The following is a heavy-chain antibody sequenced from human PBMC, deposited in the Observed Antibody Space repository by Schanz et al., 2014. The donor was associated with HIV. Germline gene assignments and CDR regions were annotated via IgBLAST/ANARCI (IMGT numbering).Heavy chain of an antibody. CDR1: GFTFSSYG. CDR3: ARRDYGDYYYYYGMDV. V-gene: IGHV3-33*01. J-gene: IGHJ6*02. Sequence: QVQLVESGGGVVQPGRSLRLSCAASGFTFSSYGMHWVRQAPGKGLEWVAVIWYDGSNKYYADSVKGRFTISRDNSKNTLYLQMNSLRAEDTAVYYCARRDYGDYYYYYGMDVWGQGTTVTVSS. D-gene: IGHD4-17*01. CDR2: IWYDGSNK.